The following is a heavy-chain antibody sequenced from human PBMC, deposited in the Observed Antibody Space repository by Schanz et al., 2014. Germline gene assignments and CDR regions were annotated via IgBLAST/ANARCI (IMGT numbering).Heavy chain of an antibody. CDR1: GFSFMSYG. CDR2: IRYDGDNK. D-gene: IGHD3-10*01. J-gene: IGHJ4*02. CDR3: AKGRFGELLDY. V-gene: IGHV3-30*02. Sequence: QVQLVESGGGVVQPGGSLRLSCAVSGFSFMSYGMHWVRQAPGKGLEWVAFIRYDGDNKYYVDSVKGRFTISRDNSRDTLYLQMNALRAEDTALYYCAKGRFGELLDYWGQGTLVTVSS.